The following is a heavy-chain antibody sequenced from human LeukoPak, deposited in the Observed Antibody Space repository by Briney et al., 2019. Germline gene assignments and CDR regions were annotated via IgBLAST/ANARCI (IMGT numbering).Heavy chain of an antibody. CDR1: GFTFSSYG. D-gene: IGHD6-19*01. CDR3: AKDPRRIAVAGLIDY. V-gene: IGHV3-30*18. CDR2: ISYDGSNK. Sequence: GRSLRLSCAASGFTFSSYGMHWVRQAPGKGLEWVAVISYDGSNKYYADSVKGRFTISRDNSKNTLYLQMNSLRAEDTAVYYCAKDPRRIAVAGLIDYWGQGTLVTVSS. J-gene: IGHJ4*02.